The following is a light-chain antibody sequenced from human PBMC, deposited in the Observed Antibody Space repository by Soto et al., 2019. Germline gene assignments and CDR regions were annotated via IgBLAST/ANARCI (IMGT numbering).Light chain of an antibody. CDR2: GPS. Sequence: EVVMTQSPATLSLSPGERATLSCRASQSVSSNLVWYQQKPGQAPRLLIYGPSTRATGIPARFSGSGSGGEFTLTISSLQADDVVVYYCQQYNNWPPLTFGQGTKVEIK. CDR3: QQYNNWPPLT. J-gene: IGKJ1*01. V-gene: IGKV3-15*01. CDR1: QSVSSN.